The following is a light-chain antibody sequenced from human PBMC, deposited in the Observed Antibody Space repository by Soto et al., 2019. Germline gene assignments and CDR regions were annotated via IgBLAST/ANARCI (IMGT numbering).Light chain of an antibody. CDR3: QKYNNWPLT. V-gene: IGKV3-15*01. CDR1: ESVYRY. Sequence: EIVMTQSPATLSVSPGEGLNLSCRASESVYRYLAWYQQKPGQAPRLLIYGASTRATGIPARFSGSGSGTEFTLTISSLQSEDFAVYCCQKYNNWPLTFGGGTKVEI. J-gene: IGKJ4*01. CDR2: GAS.